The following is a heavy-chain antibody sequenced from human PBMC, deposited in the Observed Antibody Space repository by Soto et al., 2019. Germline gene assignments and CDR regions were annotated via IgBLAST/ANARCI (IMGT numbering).Heavy chain of an antibody. CDR1: GFTFSSYW. CDR3: ARESDSRGWHVDY. Sequence: GGSLRLSCAASGFTFSSYWMSWVRQSPGKGLEWVANIKQDGSEKYYVDSVKGRFTISRDNAKNSLYLQMNSLRAEDMVVYYCARESDSRGWHVDYWGQGTLVIGSS. CDR2: IKQDGSEK. D-gene: IGHD6-19*01. V-gene: IGHV3-7*01. J-gene: IGHJ4*02.